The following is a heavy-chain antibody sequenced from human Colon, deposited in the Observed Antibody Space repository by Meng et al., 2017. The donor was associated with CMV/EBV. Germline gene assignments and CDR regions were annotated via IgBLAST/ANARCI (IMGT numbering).Heavy chain of an antibody. J-gene: IGHJ5*02. V-gene: IGHV2-5*02. CDR2: IYWDDDK. CDR1: GFSIRTSEVG. CDR3: VYKSRDRRFGGWFDP. Sequence: IPVKESGPTLVKPTKTLTLSCTFSGFSIRTSEVGVGWIRQPPGKALEWLALIYWDDDKHYSPSLKSRLTITKDTSKNQVVLTMTKMDPVDTATYNCVYKSRDRRFGGWFDPWGQGTLVTVSS. D-gene: IGHD3-10*01.